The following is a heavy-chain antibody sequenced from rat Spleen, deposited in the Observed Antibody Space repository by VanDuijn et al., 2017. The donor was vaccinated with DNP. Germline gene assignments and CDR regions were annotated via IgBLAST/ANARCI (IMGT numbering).Heavy chain of an antibody. D-gene: IGHD1-2*01. V-gene: IGHV5-25*01. CDR1: GFTFSAYY. Sequence: EVQLVESGGGLVQPGRSLKLSCAASGFTFSAYYMAWVRQAPAKGLEWVAYIGSAAYAPYYGDSVRGRFTISRDNAKSTLYLQMDSLRSEDTATYYCVRHEDSSSHIYGFAYWGQGTLVTVSS. CDR2: IGSAAYAP. J-gene: IGHJ3*01. CDR3: VRHEDSSSHIYGFAY.